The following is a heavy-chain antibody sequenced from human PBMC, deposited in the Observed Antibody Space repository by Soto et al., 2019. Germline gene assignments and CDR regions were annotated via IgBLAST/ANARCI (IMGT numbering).Heavy chain of an antibody. CDR1: GFTFSSYD. Sequence: EVQLVESGGGLVQPGGSLRLSCAASGFTFSSYDMHWVGQATGKGLEWVSAIGTAGDTYYPGSVKGRFTISRENAKNSLYLQMNSLRAGDTAVYYCARDLGTNWFDPWGQGTLVTVSS. CDR2: IGTAGDT. CDR3: ARDLGTNWFDP. V-gene: IGHV3-13*01. J-gene: IGHJ5*02. D-gene: IGHD3-10*01.